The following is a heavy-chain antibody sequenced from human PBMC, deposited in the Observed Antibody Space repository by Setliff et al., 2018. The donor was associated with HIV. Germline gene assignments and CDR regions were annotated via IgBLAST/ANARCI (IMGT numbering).Heavy chain of an antibody. Sequence: SETLSLTCAVSGGSISSSNWWSWVRQPPGKGLEWIGEIYHSGSTNYNPSLKSRVTISVDKSKNQFSLKLSSVTAADTAVYYCARIRAVALYYYYYGMDVWGQGTTVTVSS. CDR3: ARIRAVALYYYYYGMDV. CDR2: IYHSGST. J-gene: IGHJ6*02. CDR1: GGSISSSNW. V-gene: IGHV4-4*02. D-gene: IGHD6-19*01.